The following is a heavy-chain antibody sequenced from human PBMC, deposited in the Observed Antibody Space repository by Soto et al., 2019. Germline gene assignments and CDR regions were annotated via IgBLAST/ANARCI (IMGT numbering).Heavy chain of an antibody. J-gene: IGHJ4*02. Sequence: QVQLVESGGGVVQPGRSLRLSCAASGFTFTTYGMHWVRQAPGKGLEWVAFISYDGTIKYYADSVKGRFTISRDNSKNTLYLQMNSLRAEDTAVYYCAKTMSPNYYDNSAPVDYWGQGTLVAVSS. CDR2: ISYDGTIK. CDR3: AKTMSPNYYDNSAPVDY. D-gene: IGHD3-22*01. CDR1: GFTFTTYG. V-gene: IGHV3-30*18.